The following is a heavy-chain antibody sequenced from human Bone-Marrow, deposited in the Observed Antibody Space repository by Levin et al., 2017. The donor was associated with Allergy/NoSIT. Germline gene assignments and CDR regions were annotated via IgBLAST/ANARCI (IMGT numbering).Heavy chain of an antibody. CDR2: IYPGDSDT. J-gene: IGHJ6*03. CDR3: ARQREVVVAATDSYYMDV. D-gene: IGHD2-15*01. Sequence: KVSCKGSGYSFTSYWIGWVRQMPGKGLEWMGIIYPGDSDTRYSPSFQGQVTISADKSISTAYLQWSSLKASDTAMYYCARQREVVVAATDSYYMDVWGKGTTVTVSS. V-gene: IGHV5-51*01. CDR1: GYSFTSYW.